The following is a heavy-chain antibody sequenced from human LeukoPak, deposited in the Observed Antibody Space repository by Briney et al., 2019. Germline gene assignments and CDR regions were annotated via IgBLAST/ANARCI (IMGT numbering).Heavy chain of an antibody. V-gene: IGHV3-11*01. J-gene: IGHJ5*02. CDR3: TRASGYDGWFDP. CDR1: GFTFSDYY. D-gene: IGHD5-12*01. Sequence: AGGSLRLSCAASGFTFSDYYMSWIRQAPGKGLEWVSYISCSGSTIYYADSVKGRFTISRDNAKNSLYLQMNSLRAEDTAVYYCTRASGYDGWFDPWGQGTLVTVSS. CDR2: ISCSGSTI.